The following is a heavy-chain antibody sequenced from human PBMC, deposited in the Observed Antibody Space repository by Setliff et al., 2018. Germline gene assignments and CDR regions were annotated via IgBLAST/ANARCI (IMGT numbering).Heavy chain of an antibody. D-gene: IGHD6-6*01. Sequence: LRLSCAASGFTFSNYWMSWVRQAPGKGLEWVANIKQDGSEKYYVDSVKGRFTISRDNAKNSLYLQMNSLRAEDTAVYYCASTQRGTSSECWGQGTLVTVSS. V-gene: IGHV3-7*03. J-gene: IGHJ4*02. CDR2: IKQDGSEK. CDR1: GFTFSNYW. CDR3: ASTQRGTSSEC.